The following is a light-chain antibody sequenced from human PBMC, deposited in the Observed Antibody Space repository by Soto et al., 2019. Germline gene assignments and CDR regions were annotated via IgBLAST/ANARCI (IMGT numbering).Light chain of an antibody. CDR2: YDD. J-gene: IGLJ1*01. CDR1: SSNIGNNA. Sequence: QSALTQPPSVSEAPRQRVTISCSGSSSNIGNNAVNWYQQLPGKAPKLLIYYDDLLPSGVSDRFSGSKSGTSASLAISGLQSEDEADYYSAAWDDSLNGSYVFGTGTKVTVL. CDR3: AAWDDSLNGSYV. V-gene: IGLV1-36*01.